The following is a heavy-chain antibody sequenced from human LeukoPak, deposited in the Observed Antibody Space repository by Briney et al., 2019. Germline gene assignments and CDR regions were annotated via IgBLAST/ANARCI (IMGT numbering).Heavy chain of an antibody. Sequence: GGTLRLSCAASGFTVSSNYMSWIRQAPGKGLEWVSLIYSGGSTYYADSVKGRFTISRDNTKNTLYLQMNSLRAEDTAVYYCAREAENYGLPFDIWGQGTMVTVSS. D-gene: IGHD3-10*01. CDR1: GFTVSSNY. CDR3: AREAENYGLPFDI. J-gene: IGHJ3*02. V-gene: IGHV3-66*01. CDR2: IYSGGST.